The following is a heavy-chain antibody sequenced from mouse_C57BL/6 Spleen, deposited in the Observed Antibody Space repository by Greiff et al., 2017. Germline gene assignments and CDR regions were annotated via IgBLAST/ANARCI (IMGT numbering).Heavy chain of an antibody. CDR1: GYTFTSYW. J-gene: IGHJ3*01. Sequence: QVQLQQPGAELVRPGTSVKLSCKASGYTFTSYWMHWVKQRPGQGLEWIGVIDPSDSYTNYNQKFKGKATLTVDTSSSTAYMQLSSLTSEDSAVYYCARALITTVEAYWGQGTLVTVSA. CDR3: ARALITTVEAY. CDR2: IDPSDSYT. D-gene: IGHD1-1*01. V-gene: IGHV1-59*01.